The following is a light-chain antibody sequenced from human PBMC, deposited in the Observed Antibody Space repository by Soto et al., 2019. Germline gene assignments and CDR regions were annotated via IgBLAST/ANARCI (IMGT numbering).Light chain of an antibody. Sequence: QSVLTQPHSGSGAPGQRVTISCTGSSSNIGAGYDVHWYQQLPGTAHKLLIYGNSNRPSGVPDRFSGSKSGTSASLAITGLQAEDEADYYCQSYDSSLSATYVFGSGTTLTVL. CDR2: GNS. CDR1: SSNIGAGYD. J-gene: IGLJ1*01. V-gene: IGLV1-40*01. CDR3: QSYDSSLSATYV.